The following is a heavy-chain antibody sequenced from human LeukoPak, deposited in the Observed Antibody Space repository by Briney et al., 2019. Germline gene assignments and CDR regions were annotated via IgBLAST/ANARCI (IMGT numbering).Heavy chain of an antibody. CDR2: IKQDGSEK. CDR3: ARHYYMDV. J-gene: IGHJ6*03. Sequence: GGSLRLSCVGSGYTFTTYGMSWVRQAPGKGLEWVANIKQDGSEKFYVDSVKGRFTISRDNAKNSLYLQMNSLRAEDTAVYYCARHYYMDVWGKGTTVTVSS. V-gene: IGHV3-7*01. CDR1: GYTFTTYG.